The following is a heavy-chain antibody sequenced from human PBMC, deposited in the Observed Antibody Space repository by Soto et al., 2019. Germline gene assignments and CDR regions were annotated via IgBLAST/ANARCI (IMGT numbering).Heavy chain of an antibody. J-gene: IGHJ4*02. Sequence: QVQLQESGPGLVKPSETLSLTCTVSGGSISSYYWTWIRQPPGKGLEWIGYISYNGNTNYNPSLRSPVTISVDTSSNQFSLKLSSVTAADTAVYYCARQGPPRTGRDFDYWGQGTLATVSS. CDR3: ARQGPPRTGRDFDY. D-gene: IGHD3-10*01. V-gene: IGHV4-59*08. CDR2: ISYNGNT. CDR1: GGSISSYY.